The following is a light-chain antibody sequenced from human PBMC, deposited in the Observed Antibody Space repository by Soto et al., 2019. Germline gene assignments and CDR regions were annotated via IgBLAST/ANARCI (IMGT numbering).Light chain of an antibody. CDR1: SSDVGGYNY. J-gene: IGLJ3*02. CDR3: CSYAGTSLWV. V-gene: IGLV2-11*01. Sequence: QSVLTQPRSVSGSPGQSVTISCTGTSSDVGGYNYVSWYQQHPGKAPKLVIYDVSKRPSGVPDRSSGSKSGNTASLTISGLQAEDEADYYCCSYAGTSLWVFGGGTKLTVL. CDR2: DVS.